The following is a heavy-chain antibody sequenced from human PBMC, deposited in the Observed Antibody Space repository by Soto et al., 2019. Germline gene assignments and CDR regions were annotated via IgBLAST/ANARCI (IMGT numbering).Heavy chain of an antibody. CDR3: ARVPIRTIVVVPAAPDNWFDP. D-gene: IGHD2-2*01. Sequence: AASVKVSCKASGYTFTSYAMHWVRQAPGQRLEWMGWINAGNGNTKYSQKFQGRVTITRDTSASTAYMELSSLRSEDTAVYYCARVPIRTIVVVPAAPDNWFDPWGQGTLVTVSS. CDR1: GYTFTSYA. CDR2: INAGNGNT. V-gene: IGHV1-3*01. J-gene: IGHJ5*02.